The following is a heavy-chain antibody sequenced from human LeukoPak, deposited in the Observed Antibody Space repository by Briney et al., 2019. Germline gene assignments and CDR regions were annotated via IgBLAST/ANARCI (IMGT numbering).Heavy chain of an antibody. J-gene: IGHJ4*02. D-gene: IGHD1-26*01. CDR2: IYYSGST. V-gene: IGHV4-59*12. CDR3: ARSWAGMYYPFYYFDY. Sequence: PSETLSLTCTVSGGSIGSYYWSWIRQPPGKGLEWIGYIYYSGSTNYNPSLKSRVTISVDTSQNQFSLHLDSVTAADTAVYYCARSWAGMYYPFYYFDYWGQGTLVSVSS. CDR1: GGSIGSYY.